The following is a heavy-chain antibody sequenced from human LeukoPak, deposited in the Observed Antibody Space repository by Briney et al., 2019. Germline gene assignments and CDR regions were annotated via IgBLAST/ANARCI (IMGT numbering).Heavy chain of an antibody. CDR1: GLTFDDYG. CDR2: INWNGGST. Sequence: PGGSLRLSCAASGLTFDDYGMSWVRQAPGKGLEWVSGINWNGGSTGYADSVKGRFTISRDNAKNSLYLQMNSLRAEDTAVYYCARDRCSGSSCYSGGLDYWGQGTLVTVSS. V-gene: IGHV3-20*04. D-gene: IGHD2-15*01. CDR3: ARDRCSGSSCYSGGLDY. J-gene: IGHJ4*02.